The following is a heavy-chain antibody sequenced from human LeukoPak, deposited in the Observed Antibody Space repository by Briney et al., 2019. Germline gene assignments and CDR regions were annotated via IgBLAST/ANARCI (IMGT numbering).Heavy chain of an antibody. CDR1: GGSISSYY. CDR3: AREAARGAFDI. D-gene: IGHD3-10*01. CDR2: IYYSGST. Sequence: SETLPLTCTVSGGSISSYYWSWIRQPPGKGLEWIGYIYYSGSTNYNPSLKSRVTISVDTSKNQFSLKLSSVTAADTAVYYCAREAARGAFDIWGQGTMVTVSS. J-gene: IGHJ3*02. V-gene: IGHV4-59*01.